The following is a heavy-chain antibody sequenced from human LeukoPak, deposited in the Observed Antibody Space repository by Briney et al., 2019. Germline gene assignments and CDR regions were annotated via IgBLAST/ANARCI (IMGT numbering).Heavy chain of an antibody. D-gene: IGHD3-10*01. CDR3: ARDLPGSRNYFDS. V-gene: IGHV3-30*02. Sequence: PGGSLRLSCAASGFSLSSHAMHWVRQAPGKGLEWVAYIRYDGSNKYHADSVKGQFTISRDNSTDTLYLQMTSLRAEHTALYYCARDLPGSRNYFDSWGQGTQATVSS. CDR2: IRYDGSNK. CDR1: GFSLSSHA. J-gene: IGHJ5*01.